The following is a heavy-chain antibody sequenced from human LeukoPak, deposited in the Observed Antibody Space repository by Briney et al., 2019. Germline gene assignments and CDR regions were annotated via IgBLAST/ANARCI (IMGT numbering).Heavy chain of an antibody. CDR3: ARGVEEKYDFWSGYYMDAGDY. V-gene: IGHV1-18*01. J-gene: IGHJ4*02. CDR1: GYTFTSYG. Sequence: ASVKVSCKASGYTFTSYGISWVRQAPGQGLEWMGWISAYNGNTNYAQKLQGRVTMTTDTSTSTAYMELRGLRSDDTAVYYCARGVEEKYDFWSGYYMDAGDYWGQGTLVTVSS. CDR2: ISAYNGNT. D-gene: IGHD3-3*01.